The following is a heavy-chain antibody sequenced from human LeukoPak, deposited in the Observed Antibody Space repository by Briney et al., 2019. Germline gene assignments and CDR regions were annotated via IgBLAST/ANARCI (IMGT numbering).Heavy chain of an antibody. CDR2: IWYDGSNK. V-gene: IGHV3-33*06. Sequence: GGSLRLSCAASGFTLSSYGMHWVRQAPGKGLEWVAVIWYDGSNKYYADSVKGRFTISRDSSKNTLYLQMNSLRAEDTAVYYCAKGVYSRGWYYFDYWGQGTLVTVSS. J-gene: IGHJ4*02. D-gene: IGHD6-19*01. CDR3: AKGVYSRGWYYFDY. CDR1: GFTLSSYG.